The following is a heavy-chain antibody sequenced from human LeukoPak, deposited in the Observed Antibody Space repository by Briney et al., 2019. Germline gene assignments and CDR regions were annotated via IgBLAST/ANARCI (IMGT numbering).Heavy chain of an antibody. CDR1: GFTFSSYS. Sequence: GGSLRLSCAASGFTFSSYSRNWVRQAPGKGLEWVSSISGSSYYIYYADSVKGRFTISRDNAKNSLYLQMNSLRAEDTAVYYCAKGASIVVVPAALDYWGQGTLVTVSS. J-gene: IGHJ4*02. CDR2: ISGSSYYI. V-gene: IGHV3-21*01. D-gene: IGHD2-2*01. CDR3: AKGASIVVVPAALDY.